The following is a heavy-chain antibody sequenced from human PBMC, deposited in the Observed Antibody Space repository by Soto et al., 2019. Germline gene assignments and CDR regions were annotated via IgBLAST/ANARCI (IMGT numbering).Heavy chain of an antibody. D-gene: IGHD3-3*01. CDR1: GFTFSSYS. V-gene: IGHV3-48*01. CDR2: ISSSSSTI. J-gene: IGHJ4*02. CDR3: ARDLTIFGVVTYPNFDY. Sequence: GGSLRLSCAASGFTFSSYSMNWVRQATGKGLEWVSYISSSSSTIYYADSVKGRFTISRDNAKNSLYLQMNSLRAEDTAVYYCARDLTIFGVVTYPNFDYWGQGTLVTVSS.